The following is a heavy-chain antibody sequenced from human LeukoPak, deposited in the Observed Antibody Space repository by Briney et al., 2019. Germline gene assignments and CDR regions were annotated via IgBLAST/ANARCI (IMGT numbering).Heavy chain of an antibody. Sequence: GASVKVSCKASGYTFTGYYMHWVRQAPGQGLEWMGWINPNSGGTNYAQKFQGRVTMTRDTSISTAYMELSGLRSDDTAVYYCARTYYYDSSGPLNYWGQGTLVTVSS. CDR1: GYTFTGYY. V-gene: IGHV1-2*02. J-gene: IGHJ4*02. D-gene: IGHD3-22*01. CDR2: INPNSGGT. CDR3: ARTYYYDSSGPLNY.